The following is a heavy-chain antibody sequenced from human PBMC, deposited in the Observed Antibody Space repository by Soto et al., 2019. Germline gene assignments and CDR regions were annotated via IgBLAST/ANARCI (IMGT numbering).Heavy chain of an antibody. CDR1: GGSFSGYY. Sequence: SETLSLTCAVYGGSFSGYYWSWIRQPPGKGLEWIGEINHSGSTNYNPSLKSRVTISVDTSKNQFSLKLSSVTAADTAVYYCAGRGQSTYYYYYYMDVWGKGTTVTVSS. V-gene: IGHV4-34*01. CDR3: AGRGQSTYYYYYYMDV. D-gene: IGHD1-1*01. CDR2: INHSGST. J-gene: IGHJ6*03.